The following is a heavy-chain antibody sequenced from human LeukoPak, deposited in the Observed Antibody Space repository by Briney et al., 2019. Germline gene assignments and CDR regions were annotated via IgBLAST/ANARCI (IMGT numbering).Heavy chain of an antibody. J-gene: IGHJ3*02. Sequence: ASVKVSCKVSGYTLTELSMHWVRQAPGKGLEWMGGFDPEDGETIYAQKFQGRVTMTEDTSTDTAYMELSSQRSEDTAVYYCATGSLITIFNAGAFDIWGQGTMVTVSS. V-gene: IGHV1-24*01. D-gene: IGHD3-3*01. CDR2: FDPEDGET. CDR3: ATGSLITIFNAGAFDI. CDR1: GYTLTELS.